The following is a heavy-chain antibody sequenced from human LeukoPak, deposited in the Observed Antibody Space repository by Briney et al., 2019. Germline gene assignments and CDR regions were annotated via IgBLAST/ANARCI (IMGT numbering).Heavy chain of an antibody. CDR2: VNPNSGNT. Sequence: ASVKVSCKASGYTFTSYDINWVRQATGQGLEWMGWVNPNSGNTGYAQKLQGRVTMTTDTSTSTAYMELRSLRSDDTAVYYCARAPREYSSSSSYYYMDVWGKGTTVTVSS. CDR1: GYTFTSYD. J-gene: IGHJ6*03. V-gene: IGHV1-8*01. D-gene: IGHD6-6*01. CDR3: ARAPREYSSSSSYYYMDV.